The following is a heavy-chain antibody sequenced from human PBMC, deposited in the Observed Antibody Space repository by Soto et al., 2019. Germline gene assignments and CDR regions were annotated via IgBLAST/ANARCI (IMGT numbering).Heavy chain of an antibody. CDR1: GGTFSSYA. D-gene: IGHD5-18*01. CDR3: ARGSYVDTAMVLREPFYFDY. CDR2: IIPIFGTA. Sequence: SVKVSCKASGGTFSSYAISWVRQAPGQGLEWMGGIIPIFGTANYAQKFQGRVTITADESTSTAYMELSSLRSEDTAVYYCARGSYVDTAMVLREPFYFDYWGQGTLVTSPQ. V-gene: IGHV1-69*13. J-gene: IGHJ4*02.